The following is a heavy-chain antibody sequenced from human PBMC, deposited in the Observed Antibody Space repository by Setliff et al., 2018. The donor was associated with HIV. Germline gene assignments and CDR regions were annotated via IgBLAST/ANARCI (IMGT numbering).Heavy chain of an antibody. CDR2: VFFTGDT. J-gene: IGHJ4*02. Sequence: PSETLSLTCTVSGGSISYNYWSWIRQPPGKGLEWIGYVFFTGDTDYNPSLGSRVTISLDRSKTQFSLKLSSVTAADTAVYYCARGGVTAVWDLTDWGQGTLVTVSS. CDR3: ARGGVTAVWDLTD. CDR1: GGSISYNY. V-gene: IGHV4-59*01. D-gene: IGHD2-21*02.